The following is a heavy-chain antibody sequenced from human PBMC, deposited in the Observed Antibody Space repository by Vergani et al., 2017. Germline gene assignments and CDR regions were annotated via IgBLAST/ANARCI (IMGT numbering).Heavy chain of an antibody. CDR1: GGSISSSSYY. Sequence: QLQLQESGPGLVKPSETLSLTCTVSGGSISSSSYYWGWIRQPPGKGLEWIGSIYYSGSTYYNPSLKSRVTISVDTSRNQFSLKLSSVTAADTAVYYCARHYRRGIGSYYFDYWGQGTLVTVSS. CDR3: ARHYRRGIGSYYFDY. V-gene: IGHV4-39*01. CDR2: IYYSGST. D-gene: IGHD1-26*01. J-gene: IGHJ4*02.